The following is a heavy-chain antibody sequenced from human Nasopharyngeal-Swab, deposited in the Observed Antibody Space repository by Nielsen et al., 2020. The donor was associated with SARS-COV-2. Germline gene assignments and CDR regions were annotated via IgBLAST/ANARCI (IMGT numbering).Heavy chain of an antibody. Sequence: GGSLRLSCAASGFTFSSYGMHWVRQAPGKGLEWVAVIWYDGSNKYYADSVKGRFTISRDSSKNTLYLQMNSLRAEDTAVYYCARDLTFSFGELLDDYWGQGTLVTVSS. CDR3: ARDLTFSFGELLDDY. D-gene: IGHD3-10*01. CDR2: IWYDGSNK. J-gene: IGHJ4*02. CDR1: GFTFSSYG. V-gene: IGHV3-33*01.